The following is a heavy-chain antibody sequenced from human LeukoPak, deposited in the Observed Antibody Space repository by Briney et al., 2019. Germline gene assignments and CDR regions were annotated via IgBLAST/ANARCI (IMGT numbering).Heavy chain of an antibody. V-gene: IGHV4-34*01. D-gene: IGHD3-10*01. CDR1: GGSFSGYY. Sequence: SETLSLTCAVYGGSFSGYYWSWIRQPPGKGLEWIGEINHSGSTNYNPSLKSRVTISVDTSKNQFSLKLSSVTAADTAVYYCASGAYGSGRCWFDPWGQGTLVTVSS. CDR2: INHSGST. CDR3: ASGAYGSGRCWFDP. J-gene: IGHJ5*02.